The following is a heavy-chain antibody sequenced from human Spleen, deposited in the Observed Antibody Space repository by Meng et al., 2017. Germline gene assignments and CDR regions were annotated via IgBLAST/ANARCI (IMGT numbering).Heavy chain of an antibody. Sequence: GESLKISCAASGFTFSNAWMSWVRQAPGKGLEWVGRIKSKTDGGTTDYAAPVKGRFTISRDDSKNTLYLQMNSLKTEDTAVYYCTTDQGRATFGGVIVRGNWGQGTLVTVSS. D-gene: IGHD3-16*02. V-gene: IGHV3-15*01. CDR1: GFTFSNAW. J-gene: IGHJ4*02. CDR2: IKSKTDGGTT. CDR3: TTDQGRATFGGVIVRGN.